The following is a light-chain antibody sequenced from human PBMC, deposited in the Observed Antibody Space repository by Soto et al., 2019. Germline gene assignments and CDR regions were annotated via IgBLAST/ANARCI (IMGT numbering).Light chain of an antibody. CDR2: DNN. J-gene: IGLJ2*01. V-gene: IGLV1-51*01. CDR1: SSNIGKNY. Sequence: QSVLTRPPSVSAAPGQKVTISCSGSSSNIGKNYVSWYQQLPGTAPKLLIYDNNKRPSGFPDRFSGSKSGTSATLGITGLQTGDEADYFCGTWDSSLSAVIFGGGTKLTVL. CDR3: GTWDSSLSAVI.